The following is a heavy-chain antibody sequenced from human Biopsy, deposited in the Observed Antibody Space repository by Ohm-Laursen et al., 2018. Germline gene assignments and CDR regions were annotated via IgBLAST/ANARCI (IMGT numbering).Heavy chain of an antibody. CDR2: IKKKSNNDAT. CDR1: GFNLSAFA. D-gene: IGHD5-12*01. V-gene: IGHV3-73*01. J-gene: IGHJ4*02. CDR3: TRSAGYGYDY. Sequence: SLRLSCAAPGFNLSAFALHWVRQASGRGLEWVGRIKKKSNNDATAYAESMKGRFSIFRDDSKSTSFLQMNSLKIEDTSVYFRTRSAGYGYDYWGQGILVTVSS.